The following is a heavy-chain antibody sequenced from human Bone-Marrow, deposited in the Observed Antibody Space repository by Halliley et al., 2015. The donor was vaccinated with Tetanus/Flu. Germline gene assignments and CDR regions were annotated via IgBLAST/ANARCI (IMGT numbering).Heavy chain of an antibody. CDR2: IWYDGSNK. CDR3: ARDGSGGGWRHIGF. V-gene: IGHV3-33*01. D-gene: IGHD3-3*01. J-gene: IGHJ4*02. Sequence: VAVIWYDGSNKYYGDSVKDRFTISRENSRNMVYLQMSRLTAEDTAVYYCARDGSGGGWRHIGFWGQGTLVTVSS.